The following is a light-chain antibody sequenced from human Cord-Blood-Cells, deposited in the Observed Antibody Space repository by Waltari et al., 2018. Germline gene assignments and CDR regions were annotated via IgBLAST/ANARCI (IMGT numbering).Light chain of an antibody. J-gene: IGLJ3*02. CDR3: QAWDSSTAV. CDR2: QDR. CDR1: KLGDKY. Sequence: SYELTQPPSVSVSPGQTASITCSGDKLGDKYACWYQQKPGQSPVLVIYQDRKRPSGIPERFSGSNSGNTATLTIGGTQAMDEADYYCQAWDSSTAVFGGGTKLTVL. V-gene: IGLV3-1*01.